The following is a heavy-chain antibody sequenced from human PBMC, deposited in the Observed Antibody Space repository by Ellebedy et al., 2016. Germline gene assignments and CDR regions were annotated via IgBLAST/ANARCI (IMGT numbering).Heavy chain of an antibody. CDR2: IYHSGST. CDR3: AGIEPSMVRDPYYGMDV. V-gene: IGHV4-4*02. D-gene: IGHD5-18*01. Sequence: SETLSLTCAVSGGSISSSNWWSWVRQPPGKGLEWIGEIYHSGSTNYNPSLKSRVTISVDKSKNQFSLKLSSVTAADTAVYYCAGIEPSMVRDPYYGMDVWGQGTTVTVSS. CDR1: GGSISSSNW. J-gene: IGHJ6*02.